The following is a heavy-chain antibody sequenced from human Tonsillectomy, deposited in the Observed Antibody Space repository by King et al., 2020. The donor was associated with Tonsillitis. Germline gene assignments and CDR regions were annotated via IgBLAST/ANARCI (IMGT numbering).Heavy chain of an antibody. D-gene: IGHD1-26*01. CDR1: GFTFSSFA. CDR3: ARDPSAGKSYFVGPYDY. Sequence: VQLVESGGGVVQPGRSLKLSCAASGFTFSSFAMHWVRQAPGKGLEWVAVISYDGSSKFFADSVEGRFTISRDRSKNTLDLQMNSLRAEDTAVYYCARDPSAGKSYFVGPYDYWGQGTLVTVSS. J-gene: IGHJ4*02. V-gene: IGHV3-30-3*01. CDR2: ISYDGSSK.